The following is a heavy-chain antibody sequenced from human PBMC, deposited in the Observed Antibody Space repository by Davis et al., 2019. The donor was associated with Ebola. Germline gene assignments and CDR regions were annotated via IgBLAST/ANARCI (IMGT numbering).Heavy chain of an antibody. J-gene: IGHJ5*02. CDR1: GYTFTSYG. V-gene: IGHV1-18*01. CDR3: ARDSQYYYDSSTGWFDP. Sequence: ASVKVSCKASGYTFTSYGISWVRQAPGQGLEWMGWISAYNGNTNYAQKFQGRVTMTRDTSINTAYMELSRLRSDDTAVYYCARDSQYYYDSSTGWFDPWGQGTLVTVSS. CDR2: ISAYNGNT. D-gene: IGHD3-22*01.